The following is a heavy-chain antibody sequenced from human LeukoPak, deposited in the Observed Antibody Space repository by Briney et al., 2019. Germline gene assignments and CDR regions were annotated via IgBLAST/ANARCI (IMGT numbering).Heavy chain of an antibody. Sequence: SETLSLTCTVSAGSINSGGHFWTWIRQLPGGGLEWIGYIWNSGISYYNPSLQSRVIISADTSKSQFSLKLSSVTVADTAVYYCARYYRGSSNCPGVDFWGQGTLVTVSS. CDR2: IWNSGIS. CDR1: AGSINSGGHF. CDR3: ARYYRGSSNCPGVDF. V-gene: IGHV4-31*03. J-gene: IGHJ4*02. D-gene: IGHD2-2*01.